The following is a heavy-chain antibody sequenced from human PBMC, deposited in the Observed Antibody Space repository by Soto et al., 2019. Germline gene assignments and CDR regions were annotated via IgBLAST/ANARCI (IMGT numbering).Heavy chain of an antibody. CDR1: GGTFSSYA. CDR2: SIPIFGTA. V-gene: IGHV1-69*01. Sequence: QVQLVQSGAEVKKPGSSVKVSCKASGGTFSSYAISWVRQAPGQGLEWMGGSIPIFGTANYGQKLQCRVTITEDESTRTGYMEQISLRSEETAVYYCAAPNHDYGWESYQAYGTDGWGQGTTVTGSS. J-gene: IGHJ6*02. D-gene: IGHD3-16*02. CDR3: AAPNHDYGWESYQAYGTDG.